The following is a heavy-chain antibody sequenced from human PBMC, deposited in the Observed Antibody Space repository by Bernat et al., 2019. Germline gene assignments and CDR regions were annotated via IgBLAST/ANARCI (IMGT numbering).Heavy chain of an antibody. CDR1: GFTFSSYE. J-gene: IGHJ1*01. D-gene: IGHD2-2*01. CDR2: ISSSGSTI. CDR3: ARDCSSTSCSNMYGDYVH. Sequence: EVQLVESGGGLVQPGGSLRLSCAASGFTFSSYEMNWVRQAPGKGLEWVSYISSSGSTIYYADSVKGRFTISRDNAKNSLYLQMNSLRAEDTAVYYCARDCSSTSCSNMYGDYVHWGQGTLVTVSS. V-gene: IGHV3-48*03.